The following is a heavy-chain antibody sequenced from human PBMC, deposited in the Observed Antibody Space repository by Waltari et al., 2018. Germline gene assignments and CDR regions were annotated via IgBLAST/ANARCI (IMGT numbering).Heavy chain of an antibody. D-gene: IGHD3-3*01. Sequence: EVQLVESGGGLIQPGGSLRLSCAASGFTVSSNYMSWVRQAPGKGLEWVAVIYRGGSTYYADSVKGRFTISRDNSKNTLYLQMNSLRAEDTAVYYCARDRPYDFWSGYYTDPYYYYGMDVWGQGTTVTVSS. J-gene: IGHJ6*02. CDR1: GFTVSSNY. V-gene: IGHV3-53*01. CDR2: IYRGGST. CDR3: ARDRPYDFWSGYYTDPYYYYGMDV.